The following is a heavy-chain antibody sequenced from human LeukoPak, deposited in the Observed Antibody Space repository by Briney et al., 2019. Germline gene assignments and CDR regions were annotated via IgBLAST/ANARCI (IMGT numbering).Heavy chain of an antibody. CDR1: GFSFSSYW. CDR2: ISPDGSSA. D-gene: IGHD6-13*01. Sequence: PGGSLRLSCAASGFSFSSYWMHWVRQAPGKDLVWVARISPDGSSALSADSVKGRFTISRDNSKNTLYLQMNSLRAGDTAVYYCARGQPPSYYDMDVWGQGTTVTVSS. CDR3: ARGQPPSYYDMDV. V-gene: IGHV3-74*03. J-gene: IGHJ6*02.